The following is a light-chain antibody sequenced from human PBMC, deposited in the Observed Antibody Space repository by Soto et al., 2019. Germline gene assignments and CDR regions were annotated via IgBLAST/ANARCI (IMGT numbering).Light chain of an antibody. Sequence: EFVSTQSPGTLSLSLGEGATLSCRASQNIRSAYLAWYQQIPGQAPRLLIYDASSRAAGIPDRFSGSGSATDFTLTISRLEPDDFAVYFCQQFGTSPITFGQGTRLEIK. CDR3: QQFGTSPIT. CDR1: QNIRSAY. CDR2: DAS. J-gene: IGKJ5*01. V-gene: IGKV3-20*01.